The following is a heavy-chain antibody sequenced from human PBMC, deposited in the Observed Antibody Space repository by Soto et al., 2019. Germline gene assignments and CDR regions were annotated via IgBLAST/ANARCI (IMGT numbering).Heavy chain of an antibody. D-gene: IGHD2-8*01. J-gene: IGHJ6*02. CDR1: GFTFSSYS. CDR3: ARYGVSQVSYYYGMDV. CDR2: ISSSSSYI. V-gene: IGHV3-21*01. Sequence: RGSRRLSCAASGFTFSSYSMNWVRQAPGKGLEWVSSISSSSSYIYYADLVKGRFTISRDNAKNSLYLQMNSLRAEDTAVYYCARYGVSQVSYYYGMDVWGQGTTVTVSS.